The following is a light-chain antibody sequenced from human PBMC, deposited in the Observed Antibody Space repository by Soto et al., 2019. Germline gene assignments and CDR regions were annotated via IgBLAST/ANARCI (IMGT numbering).Light chain of an antibody. CDR1: SGSIASNY. CDR2: EGN. CDR3: QSYDSSNQGV. J-gene: IGLJ2*01. Sequence: NFMLTQPHSVSESPGKTVTISCTRSSGSIASNYVQWYQQRPGSAPTTVIHEGNQRPSGVPDRFSGSIDSSSNSASLTISGLKTEDEADYYCQSYDSSNQGVFGGGTKLTVL. V-gene: IGLV6-57*04.